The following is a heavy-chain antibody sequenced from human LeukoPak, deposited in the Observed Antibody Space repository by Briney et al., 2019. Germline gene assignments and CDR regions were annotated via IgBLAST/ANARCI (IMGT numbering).Heavy chain of an antibody. Sequence: GASVKVSCKGSGYTFSSYDINWVRQATGQGLEWMGWMNPDTGNSGYAQKFQGRVTMTRDTSISTAYMELSSLRSEDTAVYYCARLSQTPAYYDTSVYYYLGYWGQRTLVTVSS. CDR1: GYTFSSYD. D-gene: IGHD3-22*01. CDR2: MNPDTGNS. J-gene: IGHJ4*02. V-gene: IGHV1-8*01. CDR3: ARLSQTPAYYDTSVYYYLGY.